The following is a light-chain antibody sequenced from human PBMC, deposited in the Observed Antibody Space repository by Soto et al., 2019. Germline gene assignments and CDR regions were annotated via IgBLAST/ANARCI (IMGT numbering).Light chain of an antibody. J-gene: IGKJ1*01. CDR3: QQYHSYAWT. CDR2: AAS. CDR1: QGISSY. V-gene: IGKV1-9*01. Sequence: DIQLTQSPSFLSASVGDRVTITCRASQGISSYLAWYQQKPGKAPKLLIYAASTLQSGVPSRFSGSGSGTEFTLTISSLQPDDFATYYCQQYHSYAWTFGQGTKVDI.